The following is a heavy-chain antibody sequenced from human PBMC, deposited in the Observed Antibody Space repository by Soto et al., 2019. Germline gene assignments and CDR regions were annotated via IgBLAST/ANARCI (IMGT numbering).Heavy chain of an antibody. J-gene: IGHJ4*02. CDR2: ISGSGGST. D-gene: IGHD4-17*01. V-gene: IGHV3-23*01. CDR1: GFTFSSYA. CDR3: AKVISYGDYSKDYYFDY. Sequence: PGGSLRLSCAASGFTFSSYAMSWVRQAPGKGLEWVSAISGSGGSTYYADSVKGRFTISRDNSKNTLYLQMNSLRAEDTAVYYCAKVISYGDYSKDYYFDYWGQGTLVTVSS.